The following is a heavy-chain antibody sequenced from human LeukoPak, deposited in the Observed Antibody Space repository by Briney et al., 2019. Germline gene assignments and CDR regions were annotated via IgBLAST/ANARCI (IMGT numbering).Heavy chain of an antibody. Sequence: PSETLSLTCTVSGGSISSYYWSWIRQPPGKGLEWIGYIYYSGSTNYNPSLKSRVTISVDTSKNQFTLKLSSVTAADTAVYYCARDLVVPAAMPHYYYYYMDVWGKGTTVTVSS. CDR2: IYYSGST. V-gene: IGHV4-59*01. J-gene: IGHJ6*03. D-gene: IGHD2-2*01. CDR1: GGSISSYY. CDR3: ARDLVVPAAMPHYYYYYMDV.